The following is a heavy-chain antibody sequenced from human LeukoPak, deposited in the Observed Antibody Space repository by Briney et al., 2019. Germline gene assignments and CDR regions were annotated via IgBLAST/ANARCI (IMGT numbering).Heavy chain of an antibody. J-gene: IGHJ4*02. CDR2: IYSNGGT. CDR1: GGSTSDFY. D-gene: IGHD1/OR15-1a*01. Sequence: SETLSLTCSVSGGSTSDFYWNWIRQPAGKGLEWIGRIYSNGGTSYNPALRSRVAMSIDTSKHQFSLKLSSVTAADTAVYFCARQISGNKDYWGQGTLVTVSS. CDR3: ARQISGNKDY. V-gene: IGHV4-4*07.